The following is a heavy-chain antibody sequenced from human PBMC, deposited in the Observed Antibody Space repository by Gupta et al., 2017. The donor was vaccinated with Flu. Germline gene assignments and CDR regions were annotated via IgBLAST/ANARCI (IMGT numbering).Heavy chain of an antibody. Sequence: QVQLQQWGAGLLKPSETLSLTCAVYGGSFSGYYWSWIRQPPGKGLEWIGEINHSGSTNYNPSLKRRVTISVDTSKNQFSLKLSSVTAADTAVYYCARGPGFGVVSGRNYYGMDVWGQGTTVTVYS. CDR2: INHSGST. D-gene: IGHD3-3*01. CDR3: ARGPGFGVVSGRNYYGMDV. J-gene: IGHJ6*02. CDR1: GGSFSGYY. V-gene: IGHV4-34*01.